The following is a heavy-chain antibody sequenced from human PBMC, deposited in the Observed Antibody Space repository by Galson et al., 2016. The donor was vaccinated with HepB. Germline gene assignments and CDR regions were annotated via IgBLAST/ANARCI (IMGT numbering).Heavy chain of an antibody. D-gene: IGHD4-17*01. CDR1: GFTFTSSA. Sequence: SVKVSCKASGFTFTSSAMQWVRQARGQRLEWIGWIVVGSGNTNYAQKFQERVTITRDMSTSTAYMELSSLRSEDTAVYYCAAGGPSDPTVTTFWGQGTLVTVSS. V-gene: IGHV1-58*02. CDR3: AAGGPSDPTVTTF. J-gene: IGHJ4*02. CDR2: IVVGSGNT.